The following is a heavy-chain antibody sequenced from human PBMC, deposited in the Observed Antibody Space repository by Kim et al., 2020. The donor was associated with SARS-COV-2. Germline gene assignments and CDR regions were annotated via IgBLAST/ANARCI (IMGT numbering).Heavy chain of an antibody. CDR2: IYYSGST. Sequence: SETLSLTCTVSGGSISSYYWSWIRQPPGKGLEWIGYIYYSGSTNYNPSLKSRVTISVDTSKNQFSLKLSSVTAADTAVYYCARDRYYYGSGSINWFDPWGQGTLVTVSS. V-gene: IGHV4-59*01. CDR3: ARDRYYYGSGSINWFDP. D-gene: IGHD3-10*01. CDR1: GGSISSYY. J-gene: IGHJ5*02.